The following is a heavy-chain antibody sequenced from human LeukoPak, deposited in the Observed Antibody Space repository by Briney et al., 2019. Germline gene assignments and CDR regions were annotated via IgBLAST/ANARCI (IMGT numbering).Heavy chain of an antibody. D-gene: IGHD3-3*01. CDR1: GFTFSSYG. CDR3: AKTAIAIFGVVIKDV. J-gene: IGHJ6*04. V-gene: IGHV3-33*06. CDR2: IWYDGSNK. Sequence: GGSLRLSCAASGFTFSSYGMHWVRQAPGKGLEWVAVIWYDGSNKYYADSVEGRFTISRDNSKNTLYLQMNSLRAEDTALYYCAKTAIAIFGVVIKDVWGKGTTVTVSS.